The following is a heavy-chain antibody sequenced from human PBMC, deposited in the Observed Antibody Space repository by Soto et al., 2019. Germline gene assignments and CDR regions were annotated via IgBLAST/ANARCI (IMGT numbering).Heavy chain of an antibody. V-gene: IGHV3-7*01. CDR2: IKQDGSVK. Sequence: GGSLRLSCAASGFPFSSSWMTWVRQTPRRGLEWVANIKQDGSVKYYVDSVKGRFTISRDNAKNSLYLQMNSLRAEDTAVYYCARDDLYGGWFDPWGQGTLVTVSS. J-gene: IGHJ5*02. D-gene: IGHD3-10*01. CDR1: GFPFSSSW. CDR3: ARDDLYGGWFDP.